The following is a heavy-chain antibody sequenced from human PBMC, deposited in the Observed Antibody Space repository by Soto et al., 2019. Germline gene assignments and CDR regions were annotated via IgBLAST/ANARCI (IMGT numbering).Heavy chain of an antibody. J-gene: IGHJ4*02. CDR2: INAGNGNT. CDR3: ARSYPYYYGSGSYYPDY. D-gene: IGHD3-10*01. Sequence: PSVKVCCKASGDTFTNYAMHCVRKAPGQRLEWMGWINAGNGNTKYSQKFQGRVTITRDTSASTAYMELSSLRSEDTAVYYCARSYPYYYGSGSYYPDYWGQGTLVTVSS. V-gene: IGHV1-3*01. CDR1: GDTFTNYA.